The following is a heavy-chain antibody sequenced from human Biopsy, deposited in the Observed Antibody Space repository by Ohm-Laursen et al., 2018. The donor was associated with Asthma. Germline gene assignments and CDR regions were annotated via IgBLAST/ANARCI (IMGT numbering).Heavy chain of an antibody. CDR1: GFTFSIYD. Sequence: SLRLSCSASGFTFSIYDIHWVRQAPGKGLEWVAVISYDGGNKFYGDSVKGRFTLSRDNSRNTLYLQMNSLRVEDTAIYYCARIQEGWTLIKDDALDIWGQGKMVIVSP. CDR2: ISYDGGNK. CDR3: ARIQEGWTLIKDDALDI. D-gene: IGHD5-18*01. J-gene: IGHJ3*02. V-gene: IGHV3-30*03.